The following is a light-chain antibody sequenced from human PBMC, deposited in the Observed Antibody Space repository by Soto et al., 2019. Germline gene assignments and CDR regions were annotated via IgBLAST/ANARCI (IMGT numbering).Light chain of an antibody. CDR2: GNT. J-gene: IGLJ2*01. V-gene: IGLV1-40*01. Sequence: QSILTQPPSVSGAPGQRVTISCTGSRSNIGAIYGVHWYQQLPGTAPKLLTYGNTNRPSGVPDRFSGSKSGTSASLAITGLQAEDEADYYCQSYDSSLSGSVFGGGTKLTVL. CDR3: QSYDSSLSGSV. CDR1: RSNIGAIYG.